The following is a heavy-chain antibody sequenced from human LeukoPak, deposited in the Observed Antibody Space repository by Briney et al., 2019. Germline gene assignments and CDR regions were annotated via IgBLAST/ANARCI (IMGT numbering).Heavy chain of an antibody. V-gene: IGHV1-2*02. D-gene: IGHD2-2*01. CDR3: ARGLMSCSSTSCYDHYYHGMDV. J-gene: IGHJ6*02. Sequence: ASVKVSCKASGYTFTGYYMHWVRQAPGQGLEWMGWINPNSGGTNYAQKFQGRVTMTRDTSISTAYMELSRLRSDDTAVYYCARGLMSCSSTSCYDHYYHGMDVWGQGTTVTVSS. CDR2: INPNSGGT. CDR1: GYTFTGYY.